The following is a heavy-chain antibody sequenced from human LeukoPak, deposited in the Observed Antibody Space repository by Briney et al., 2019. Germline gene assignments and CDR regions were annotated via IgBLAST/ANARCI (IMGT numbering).Heavy chain of an antibody. CDR2: ISSSSSYI. J-gene: IGHJ4*02. V-gene: IGHV3-21*01. CDR1: GFTFSSYG. CDR3: ARDPSYCSSTSCYNPFDY. D-gene: IGHD2-2*02. Sequence: GGSLRLSCAASGFTFSSYGMHWVRQAPGKGLEWVSSISSSSSYIYYADSVKGRFTISRDNAKNSLYLQMNSLRAEDTAVYYCARDPSYCSSTSCYNPFDYWGQGTLVTVSS.